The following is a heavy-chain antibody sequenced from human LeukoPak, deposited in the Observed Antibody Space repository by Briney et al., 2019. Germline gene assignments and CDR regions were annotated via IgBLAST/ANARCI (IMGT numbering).Heavy chain of an antibody. V-gene: IGHV4-39*01. D-gene: IGHD2-2*01. Sequence: SETLSLTCTVSGGSINNIHYYWGWIRQRPGKGLEWIGSSCCSGITYYNPSLRSRVTISVDTSKNPFSLKLSSVTAADTAVYYCARHLVSCTTTSCYGGYAFDIWGQGTLVTVSS. CDR1: GGSINNIHYY. J-gene: IGHJ3*02. CDR3: ARHLVSCTTTSCYGGYAFDI. CDR2: SCCSGIT.